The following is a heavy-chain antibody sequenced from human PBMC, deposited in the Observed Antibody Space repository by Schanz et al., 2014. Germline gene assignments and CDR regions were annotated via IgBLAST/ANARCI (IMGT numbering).Heavy chain of an antibody. D-gene: IGHD2-15*01. V-gene: IGHV3-30-3*01. Sequence: QVQLVESGGGVVQPGRSLRLSCAASGFTFSSYAMHWVRQAPGKGLEWVAVISNDGSIKYYADSVEGRFTISRDNSENTLYLQMNSLSADDTAVFYCAKGMGYCSGGTCYDYYYYGLDVWGQGTTVTVSS. CDR3: AKGMGYCSGGTCYDYYYYGLDV. J-gene: IGHJ6*02. CDR1: GFTFSSYA. CDR2: ISNDGSIK.